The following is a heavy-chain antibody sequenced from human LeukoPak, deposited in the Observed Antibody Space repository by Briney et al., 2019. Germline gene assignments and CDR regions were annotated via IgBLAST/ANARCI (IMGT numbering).Heavy chain of an antibody. CDR2: IYSDGRT. V-gene: IGHV3-66*01. CDR3: AKDFQYSSSPIDY. CDR1: GFTVRINY. D-gene: IGHD6-13*01. Sequence: PGGSLRLSCAASGFTVRINYMTWVRQAPGKGLEWVSLIYSDGRTHYADSVKGRFTISRDNSKNTLYLQMNSLTAEDTAVYYCAKDFQYSSSPIDYWGQGTLVTVSS. J-gene: IGHJ4*02.